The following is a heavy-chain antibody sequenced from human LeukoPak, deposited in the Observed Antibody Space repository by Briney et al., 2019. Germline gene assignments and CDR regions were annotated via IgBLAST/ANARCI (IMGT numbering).Heavy chain of an antibody. J-gene: IGHJ4*02. CDR1: GFTFSSYT. D-gene: IGHD3-22*01. CDR3: ARAGPYYYDVDY. CDR2: IKQDGSEK. Sequence: GGSLRLSCSASGFTFSSYTMNWVRQAPGKGLEWVANIKQDGSEKYYVDSVKGRFTISRDNAKNSLYLQMNSLRAEDTAVYYCARAGPYYYDVDYWGQGTLVTVSS. V-gene: IGHV3-7*01.